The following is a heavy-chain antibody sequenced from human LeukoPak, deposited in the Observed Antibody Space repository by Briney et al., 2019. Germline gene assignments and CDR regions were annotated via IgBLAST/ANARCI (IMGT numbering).Heavy chain of an antibody. CDR3: VKDAGTA. Sequence: HHGGSLRLSCAASGFTFSNNWMSWVRQAPGKGLECVANIKKDGSEKYYINSVKGRFTISRDNAKNSLYLQMDSLRAEDTALYYCVKDAGTAWGQGTLVTVSS. CDR1: GFTFSNNW. V-gene: IGHV3-7*01. D-gene: IGHD2-8*02. CDR2: IKKDGSEK. J-gene: IGHJ5*02.